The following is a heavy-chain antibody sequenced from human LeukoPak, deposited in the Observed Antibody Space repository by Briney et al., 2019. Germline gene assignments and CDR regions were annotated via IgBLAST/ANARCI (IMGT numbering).Heavy chain of an antibody. CDR1: GGSFSVYY. D-gene: IGHD6-13*01. Sequence: SETLSLTCAVYGGSFSVYYWSWIRQPPGKGLEWIGSIYHSGSTYYNPSLKSRVTISVDTSKNQFSLKLSSVTAADTAVYYCARGNHGIAAAGLNNWFDPWGQGTLVTVSS. J-gene: IGHJ5*02. CDR3: ARGNHGIAAAGLNNWFDP. CDR2: IYHSGST. V-gene: IGHV4-34*01.